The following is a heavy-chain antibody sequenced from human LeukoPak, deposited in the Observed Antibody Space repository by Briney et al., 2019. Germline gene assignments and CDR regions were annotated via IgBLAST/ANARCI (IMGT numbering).Heavy chain of an antibody. Sequence: GASVTVSCTASGYSFTSYDINWVRQAAGQGLEWMGWMNPNSGNTGYGQKFQGRVTMTRSTSMTTAYMELSSLRSEDTAIYYCARVEFNGGYSHLYWGQGTLLTVSS. CDR2: MNPNSGNT. V-gene: IGHV1-8*01. CDR3: ARVEFNGGYSHLY. D-gene: IGHD5-12*01. CDR1: GYSFTSYD. J-gene: IGHJ4*02.